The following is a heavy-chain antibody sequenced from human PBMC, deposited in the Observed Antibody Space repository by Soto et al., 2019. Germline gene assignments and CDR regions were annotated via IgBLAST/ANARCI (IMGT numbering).Heavy chain of an antibody. CDR2: IYPGDSDT. V-gene: IGHV5-51*01. CDR1: GYSFTSYW. Sequence: GESLKISCKGSGYSFTSYWIGWVRQMPGKGLEWMGIIYPGDSDTRYSPSFQGQVTISADKSISTAYLQWSSLKASDTTTYYCARRKTNWNYVYWFDPWGQGTLVTVSS. D-gene: IGHD1-7*01. J-gene: IGHJ5*02. CDR3: ARRKTNWNYVYWFDP.